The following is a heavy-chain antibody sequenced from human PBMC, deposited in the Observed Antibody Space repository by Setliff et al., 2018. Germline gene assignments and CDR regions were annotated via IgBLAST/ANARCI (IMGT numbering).Heavy chain of an antibody. V-gene: IGHV4-59*02. CDR1: GGSVKSHY. Sequence: PSETLSLTCTVSGGSVKSHYWGWIRQTPEKGLEWIGFVFYSGDTRNNPSLKSRVTMSVDTSMNQSSLNLNSVTAADTAVYYCARDRTYYASGTYTRWFDYWGQGTLVTVSS. J-gene: IGHJ4*02. CDR2: VFYSGDT. CDR3: ARDRTYYASGTYTRWFDY. D-gene: IGHD3-10*01.